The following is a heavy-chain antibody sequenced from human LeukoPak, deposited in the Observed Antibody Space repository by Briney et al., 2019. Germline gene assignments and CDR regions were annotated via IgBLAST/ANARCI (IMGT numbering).Heavy chain of an antibody. CDR1: GFTFSSYE. V-gene: IGHV3-48*01. Sequence: GGSLRLSCAASGFTFSSYEMNWVRQAPGKGLEWVSYISSSSSTIYYADSVKGRFTISRDNAKNSLYLQMNSLRAEDTAVYYCAREERYCSSTSCYKANYYYYYYMDVWGKGTTVTVS. J-gene: IGHJ6*03. CDR3: AREERYCSSTSCYKANYYYYYYMDV. D-gene: IGHD2-2*01. CDR2: ISSSSSTI.